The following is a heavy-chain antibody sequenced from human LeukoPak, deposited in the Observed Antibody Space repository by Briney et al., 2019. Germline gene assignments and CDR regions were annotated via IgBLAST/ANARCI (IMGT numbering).Heavy chain of an antibody. D-gene: IGHD3-10*01. CDR2: ISWNSGSI. CDR3: AKDIGYYGSGSYLSLDY. V-gene: IGHV3-9*01. J-gene: IGHJ4*02. Sequence: GRSLRLSCAASGFTFDDYAMHWVRHAPGKGLEWVSGISWNSGSIGYADSVKGRFTISRDNAKNSLYLQMNSLRAEDTALYYCAKDIGYYGSGSYLSLDYWGQGTLVTVSS. CDR1: GFTFDDYA.